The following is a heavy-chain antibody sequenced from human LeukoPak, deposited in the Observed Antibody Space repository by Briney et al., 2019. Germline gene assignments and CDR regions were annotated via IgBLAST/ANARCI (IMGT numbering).Heavy chain of an antibody. CDR1: GGSVSSGTYY. V-gene: IGHV4-39*07. CDR2: IYYSGSA. D-gene: IGHD6-13*01. CDR3: AWGDPQQPGGFDY. J-gene: IGHJ4*02. Sequence: SETLSLTCTVSGGSVSSGTYYWSWIRQPPGKGLEWIGNIYYSGSAYYNPSLKSRVTMSVDTSKNQFSLKLSSVTAADTAVYYCAWGDPQQPGGFDYWGQGTLVTVSS.